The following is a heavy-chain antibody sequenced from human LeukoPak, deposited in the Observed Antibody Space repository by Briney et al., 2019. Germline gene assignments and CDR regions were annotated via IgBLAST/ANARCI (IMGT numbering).Heavy chain of an antibody. CDR3: ARDFPAYDSSGYYFDY. D-gene: IGHD3-22*01. Sequence: GGSLRLSCAASGFTFSTFALSWVRQAPGKGLEWVSGIIGSGQTTYYADSVKGRFTISRDNSKNTLYLQMNSLRAEDTAVYYCARDFPAYDSSGYYFDYWGQGTLVTVSS. J-gene: IGHJ4*02. CDR2: IIGSGQTT. V-gene: IGHV3-23*01. CDR1: GFTFSTFA.